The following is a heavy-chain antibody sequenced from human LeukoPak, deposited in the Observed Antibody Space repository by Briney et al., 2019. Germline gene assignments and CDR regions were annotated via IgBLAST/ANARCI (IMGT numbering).Heavy chain of an antibody. CDR1: GYTFTIYY. D-gene: IGHD2/OR15-2a*01. Sequence: ASVKVSCKASGYTFTIYYIHWVRQAPGQGLEWMGIINPSGGSTSYAQKFQGRVTMTRDTSTSTVYMDLSGLRSDDTALYFCARELIEDQNWFDPWGQGTLVTVSS. V-gene: IGHV1-46*01. CDR2: INPSGGST. CDR3: ARELIEDQNWFDP. J-gene: IGHJ5*02.